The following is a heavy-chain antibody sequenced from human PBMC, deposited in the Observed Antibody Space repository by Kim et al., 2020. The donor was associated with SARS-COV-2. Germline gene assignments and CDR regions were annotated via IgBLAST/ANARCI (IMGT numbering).Heavy chain of an antibody. J-gene: IGHJ4*02. CDR1: GYTFSNYW. V-gene: IGHV5-10-1*01. D-gene: IGHD3-22*01. CDR3: ARHSLPRDSSGYFYV. Sequence: GESLKISCKTFGYTFSNYWISWVRQVPGKGLEWMGRIDTSDSYTDYSPSLQGHVTISIDESIQTAYVQWSSLKASDTGIYYCARHSLPRDSSGYFYVWGQGTPVTVAS. CDR2: IDTSDSYT.